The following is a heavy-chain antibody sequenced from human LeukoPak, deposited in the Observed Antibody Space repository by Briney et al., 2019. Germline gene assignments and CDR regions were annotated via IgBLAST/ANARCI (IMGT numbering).Heavy chain of an antibody. CDR1: GFTVSSKY. D-gene: IGHD6-19*01. CDR3: ARERYLEIPVAGTIFDY. V-gene: IGHV3-66*01. J-gene: IGHJ4*02. CDR2: IYSGGDT. Sequence: GGSLRLSCAVSGFTVSSKYMGWVRQAPGKGLEWVSVIYSGGDTYYADSVKGRFTISRDNSKNMVYLQMNSLRAEDTAMYYCARERYLEIPVAGTIFDYWGQGTLVTVSS.